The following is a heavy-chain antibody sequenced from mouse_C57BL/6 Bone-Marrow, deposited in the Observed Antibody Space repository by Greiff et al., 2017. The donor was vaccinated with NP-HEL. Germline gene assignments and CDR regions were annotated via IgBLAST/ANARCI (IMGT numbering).Heavy chain of an antibody. Sequence: EVQVVESGGDLVKPGGSLKLSCAASGFTFSSYGMSWVRQTPDKRLEWVATISSGGSYTYYPDRVKGRFTISRDNAKNTLYLQMSSLKSEDTAMYYCARPVGYYDYAMDYWGQGTSVTVSS. CDR2: ISSGGSYT. CDR3: ARPVGYYDYAMDY. D-gene: IGHD2-3*01. V-gene: IGHV5-6*01. CDR1: GFTFSSYG. J-gene: IGHJ4*01.